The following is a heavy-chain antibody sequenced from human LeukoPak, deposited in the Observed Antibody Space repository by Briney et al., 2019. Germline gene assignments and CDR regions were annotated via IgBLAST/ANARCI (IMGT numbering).Heavy chain of an antibody. CDR2: IWYDGSNK. V-gene: IGHV3-33*06. CDR3: AKVMGDSSGYYWDAFDI. CDR1: GFTFSSYG. J-gene: IGHJ3*02. Sequence: GGSLRLSCAASGFTFSSYGMHWVRQAPGKGLEWVAVIWYDGSNKYYADSVKGRFTISRDNSKNTLYLQMNSLRAEDTAVYYCAKVMGDSSGYYWDAFDIWGQGTMVTVSS. D-gene: IGHD3-22*01.